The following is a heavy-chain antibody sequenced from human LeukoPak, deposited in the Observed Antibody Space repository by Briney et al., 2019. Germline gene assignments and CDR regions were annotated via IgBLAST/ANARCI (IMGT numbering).Heavy chain of an antibody. CDR1: GGTFSSYA. Sequence: SVKVSCKASGGTFSSYAISWVRPAAGQGLEWMGRIIPIFGTDNYEQKFQGRVPITTDESTNTAYMELSRLRSEDTAVDYYSRGPPAFSSVAIDCWGQGTLVTV. J-gene: IGHJ4*02. CDR2: IIPIFGTD. V-gene: IGHV1-69*05. CDR3: SRGPPAFSSVAIDC. D-gene: IGHD6-19*01.